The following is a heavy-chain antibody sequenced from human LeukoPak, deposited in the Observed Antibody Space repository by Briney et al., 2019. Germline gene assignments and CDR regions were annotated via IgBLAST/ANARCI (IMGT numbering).Heavy chain of an antibody. D-gene: IGHD3-10*01. J-gene: IGHJ3*02. CDR1: GFTVSSNY. CDR3: ARVLGTRFGELFDDAFDI. Sequence: GGSLRLSCAASGFTVSSNYMSWVRHAPGQGLVWVSRINSDGSSTSYADSVKGRFTISKDNAKNTLYLQMNSLRAEDAAVYYCARVLGTRFGELFDDAFDIWGQGTMVTVSS. CDR2: INSDGSST. V-gene: IGHV3-74*01.